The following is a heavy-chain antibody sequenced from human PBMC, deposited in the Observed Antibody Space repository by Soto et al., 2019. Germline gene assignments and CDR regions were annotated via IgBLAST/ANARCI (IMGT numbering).Heavy chain of an antibody. Sequence: GGSLRLSCAASGFTFSSYAMSWVRQAPGKGLEWVSAISGSGDSTYYADSVKGRFTISRDNSKNTLYLQVNSLRAEDTAVYYCAICTTDSCQGKGNWFDPWGQGTLVTVSS. V-gene: IGHV3-23*01. CDR1: GFTFSSYA. CDR2: ISGSGDST. D-gene: IGHD2-2*01. CDR3: AICTTDSCQGKGNWFDP. J-gene: IGHJ5*02.